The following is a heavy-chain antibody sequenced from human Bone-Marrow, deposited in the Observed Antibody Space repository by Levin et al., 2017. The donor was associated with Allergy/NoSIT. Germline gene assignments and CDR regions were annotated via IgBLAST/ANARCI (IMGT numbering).Heavy chain of an antibody. V-gene: IGHV5-51*01. J-gene: IGHJ4*02. CDR3: VRLDTKTGWELLDY. Sequence: NPGESLKISCKISGYSFTTYWIGWVRQMPGKGLEWVGIIYPEDSDTRYSPPFQGQVTISADKSIGTTYLQWSSLKASDTATYYCVRLDTKTGWELLDYWGQGTLVTVSS. CDR1: GYSFTTYW. CDR2: IYPEDSDT. D-gene: IGHD1-26*01.